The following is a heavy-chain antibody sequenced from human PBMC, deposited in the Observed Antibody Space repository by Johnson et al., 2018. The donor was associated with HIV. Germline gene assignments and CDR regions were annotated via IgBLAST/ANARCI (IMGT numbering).Heavy chain of an antibody. D-gene: IGHD3-10*01. CDR2: IKQDGSEK. V-gene: IGHV3-7*01. CDR3: AKEQWFGELFSAFDI. CDR1: HFSLSSYA. J-gene: IGHJ3*02. Sequence: VQLVESGGGVVQPGRSLRLSCAASHFSLSSYAMSWVRQAPGKGLEWVANIKQDGSEKYYVDSVKGRFTISRDNSKNTLYLQMNSLRAEDTAVYYCAKEQWFGELFSAFDIWGQGTMVTVSS.